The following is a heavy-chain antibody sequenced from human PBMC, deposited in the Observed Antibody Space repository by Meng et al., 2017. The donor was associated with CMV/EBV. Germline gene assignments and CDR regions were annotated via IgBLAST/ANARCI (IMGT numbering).Heavy chain of an antibody. J-gene: IGHJ4*02. D-gene: IGHD3-22*01. CDR1: GFPFSNYA. CDR2: IRYDGSNK. CDR3: AKDKQYYDSSGWIDY. V-gene: IGHV3-30*02. Sequence: GESLKISCAASGFPFSNYAIHWVRQAPGKGLEWVAFIRYDGSNKYYADSVKGRFTISRDNSKNTLYLQMNSLRAEDTAVYYCAKDKQYYDSSGWIDYWGQGTLVTVSS.